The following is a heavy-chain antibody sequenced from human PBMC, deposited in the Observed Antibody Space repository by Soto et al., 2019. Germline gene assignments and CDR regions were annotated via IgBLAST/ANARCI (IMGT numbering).Heavy chain of an antibody. CDR3: ARMWFGEFDDY. D-gene: IGHD3-10*01. Sequence: PSETLSLTCTVSGGSVSSGSYYWIWIRQPPGKGLEWIGYIYYSGSTNYNPSLKSRVTISVDTSKNQFSLKLSSVTAADTAVYYCARMWFGEFDDYWGQGTLVTVSS. V-gene: IGHV4-61*01. CDR1: GGSVSSGSYY. CDR2: IYYSGST. J-gene: IGHJ4*02.